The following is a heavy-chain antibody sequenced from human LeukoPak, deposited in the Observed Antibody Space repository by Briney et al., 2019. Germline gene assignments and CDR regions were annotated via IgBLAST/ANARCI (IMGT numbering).Heavy chain of an antibody. Sequence: ASVKVSCKASGYTFTSYGISWVRQAPGQGLEWMGWISAYNGNTNYAQKLQGRVTMTTDTSTSTAYMELRSRRSDDTAVYYCARGYSSSWDGDYFDYWGQGTLVTVSS. CDR3: ARGYSSSWDGDYFDY. CDR2: ISAYNGNT. J-gene: IGHJ4*02. CDR1: GYTFTSYG. D-gene: IGHD6-13*01. V-gene: IGHV1-18*01.